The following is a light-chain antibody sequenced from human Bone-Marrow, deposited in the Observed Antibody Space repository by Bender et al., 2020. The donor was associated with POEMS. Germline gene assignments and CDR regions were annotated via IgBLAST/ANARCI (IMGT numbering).Light chain of an antibody. V-gene: IGLV2-23*02. CDR1: SSDVGSYNL. CDR2: EVS. J-gene: IGLJ2*01. Sequence: QSALTQPASVSGSPGQSITISCTGTSSDVGSYNLVSWYQQHPGKAPKLMIYEVSKRPSGVSNRFSCSKSGNTASLTISGLQAEDEADYYCSSYARNNIFVFGGGTKLTVL. CDR3: SSYARNNIFV.